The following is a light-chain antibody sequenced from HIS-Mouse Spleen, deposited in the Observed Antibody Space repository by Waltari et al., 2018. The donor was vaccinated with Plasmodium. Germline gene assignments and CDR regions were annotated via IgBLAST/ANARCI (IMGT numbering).Light chain of an antibody. CDR1: SSDVGSYKL. CDR3: CSYAGSSTFEV. Sequence: QSALTQPASVSGSPGQSITISCNGTSSDVGSYKLVSWYQQHQGKAPKLMIYEGSKRPSGVSNRFSGSKSGNTASLTISGLQAEDEADYYCCSYAGSSTFEVFGGGTKLTVL. V-gene: IGLV2-23*03. J-gene: IGLJ2*01. CDR2: EGS.